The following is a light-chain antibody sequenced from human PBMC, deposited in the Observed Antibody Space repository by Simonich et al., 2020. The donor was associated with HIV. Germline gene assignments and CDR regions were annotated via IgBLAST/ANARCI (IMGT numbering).Light chain of an antibody. V-gene: IGKV1D-13*01. CDR1: QGISSA. Sequence: AIQLTQSPSSLSASVGDRVTITCRASQGISSALAWYQQKPGKAPNLLIYAASSLQSGVPSRFSGSGSGTDFTLIISSLQPEDFATYYCQQSNYTPYTFGQGTKLEIK. CDR2: AAS. J-gene: IGKJ2*01. CDR3: QQSNYTPYT.